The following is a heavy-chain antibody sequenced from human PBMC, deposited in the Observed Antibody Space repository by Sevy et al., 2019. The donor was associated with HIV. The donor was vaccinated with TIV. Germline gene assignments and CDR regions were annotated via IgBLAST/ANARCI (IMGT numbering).Heavy chain of an antibody. CDR2: TFPDDSDT. D-gene: IGHD3-22*01. CDR1: GYSFTNYW. V-gene: IGHV5-51*01. J-gene: IGHJ4*02. CDR3: ATQRDYYDSVGYHY. Sequence: GESLKISCKGSGYSFTNYWIGWVRQMPGKGLEWMGITFPDDSDTRYSPSFQGQVTISADKSTGTAYLQWSSLKASDIAMYYCATQRDYYDSVGYHYWGQGTLVTVSS.